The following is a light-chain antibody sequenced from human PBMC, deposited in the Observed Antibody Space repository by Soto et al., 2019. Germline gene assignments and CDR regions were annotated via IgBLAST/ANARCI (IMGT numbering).Light chain of an antibody. CDR3: LSYDTSLRGV. CDR2: ANT. V-gene: IGLV1-40*01. CDR1: SSNIGAGFD. Sequence: QSVLTQPPSVSGAPGQTVTISCTGTSSNIGAGFDVHWYQQLPGAAPKLLIYANTDRPSGVPARFSGSKSVTSASLAITGLQPEDEADYFCLSYDTSLRGVFGGGTQLTV. J-gene: IGLJ2*01.